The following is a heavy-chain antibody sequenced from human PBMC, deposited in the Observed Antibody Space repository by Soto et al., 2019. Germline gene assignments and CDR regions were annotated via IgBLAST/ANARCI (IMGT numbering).Heavy chain of an antibody. V-gene: IGHV2-5*02. CDR3: TQVYGSGSCGWYFHS. J-gene: IGHJ4*02. CDR1: GFSLTTTGVG. D-gene: IGHD1-26*01. Sequence: QITLRESGPSLVKPTETLTLTCTFSGFSLTTTGVGVGWVRQPPGKALDWLAVVFWDGGERYSPSLKSRLTITKDTSKDEVVLTVTNMDPADTATYSCTQVYGSGSCGWYFHSWGQGTLVTVSA. CDR2: VFWDGGE.